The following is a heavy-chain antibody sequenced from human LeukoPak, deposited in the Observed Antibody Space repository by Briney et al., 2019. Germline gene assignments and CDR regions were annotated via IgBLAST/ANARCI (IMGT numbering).Heavy chain of an antibody. J-gene: IGHJ4*02. CDR1: GFTFNSYP. V-gene: IGHV3-48*02. Sequence: PGGSLRLSCSASGFTFNSYPVHWVRQAPGKGLEWVSYISSSSTTIYYADSVKGRFTISRDNAKNSLYLQMNSLRDEDTAVYYCARSRGSDYWGQGTLVTVSS. CDR3: ARSRGSDY. D-gene: IGHD5-12*01. CDR2: ISSSSTTI.